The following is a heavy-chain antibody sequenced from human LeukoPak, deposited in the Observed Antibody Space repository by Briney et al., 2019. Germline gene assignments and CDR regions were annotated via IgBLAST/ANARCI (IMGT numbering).Heavy chain of an antibody. J-gene: IGHJ4*02. V-gene: IGHV4-39*01. CDR1: GGSIRSSYYY. CDR2: IYDSGST. Sequence: SETLSLTCTVSGGSIRSSYYYWGWIRQPPGKGLEWIGSIYDSGSTYYNPSLKSRVTISVDTSKNQFSLKLSSVTAADTAVYYCARQGTVTVLFFDYWGQGTLVTVSS. CDR3: ARQGTVTVLFFDY. D-gene: IGHD4-17*01.